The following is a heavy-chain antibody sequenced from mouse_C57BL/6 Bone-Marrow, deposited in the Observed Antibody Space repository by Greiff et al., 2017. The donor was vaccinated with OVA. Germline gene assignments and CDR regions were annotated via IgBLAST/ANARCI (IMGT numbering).Heavy chain of an antibody. CDR1: GFTFSSYT. CDR3: AREEAWFAY. J-gene: IGHJ3*01. Sequence: EVMLVESGGGLVKPGGSLKLSCAASGFTFSSYTMSWVRQTPEKRLEWVATISGGGGNTYYPDSVKGRFTISRDNAKNTLYLQMSSLRSEDTALYYCAREEAWFAYWGQGTLVTVSA. V-gene: IGHV5-9*01. CDR2: ISGGGGNT.